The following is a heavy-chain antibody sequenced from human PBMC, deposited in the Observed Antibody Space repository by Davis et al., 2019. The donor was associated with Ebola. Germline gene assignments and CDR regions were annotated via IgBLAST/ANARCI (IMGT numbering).Heavy chain of an antibody. CDR2: IYYSGST. J-gene: IGHJ3*02. Sequence: MPSETLSLTCTVSGGSISSGDYYWSWIRQPPGKGLEWIGYIYYSGSTYYNPSLKSRVTISVDTSKNQFSLQLISVTAADTAVYYCAFVGVNTKGDARDIWGQGTKVIVSS. CDR3: AFVGVNTKGDARDI. D-gene: IGHD1-26*01. V-gene: IGHV4-30-4*01. CDR1: GGSISSGDYY.